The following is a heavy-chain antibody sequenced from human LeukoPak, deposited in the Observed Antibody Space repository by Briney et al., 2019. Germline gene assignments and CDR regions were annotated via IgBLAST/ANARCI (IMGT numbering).Heavy chain of an antibody. CDR3: ARVRTDYGDYYFDY. Sequence: GGSLRLSCAASGFNFSSYSMNWVRQAPGKGLEWVSVIYSGGSTYYADSVKGRYTISRDNSKNTLYLQMNSLRAEDTAVYYCARVRTDYGDYYFDYWGQGTLVTVCS. V-gene: IGHV3-53*01. J-gene: IGHJ4*02. D-gene: IGHD4-17*01. CDR2: IYSGGST. CDR1: GFNFSSYS.